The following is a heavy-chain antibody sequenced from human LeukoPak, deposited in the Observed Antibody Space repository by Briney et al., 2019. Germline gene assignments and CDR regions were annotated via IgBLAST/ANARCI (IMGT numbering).Heavy chain of an antibody. J-gene: IGHJ4*02. Sequence: GGSLRLSCAASGFTFSSYGMHWVRQAPGKGLEWVAVIWYGGSNKYYADSVKGRFTISRDNSKNTLYLQMNSLRAEDTAVYYCAKDRNFGSYYDYWGQGTLVTVSS. CDR1: GFTFSSYG. CDR3: AKDRNFGSYYDY. V-gene: IGHV3-30*02. D-gene: IGHD3-3*01. CDR2: IWYGGSNK.